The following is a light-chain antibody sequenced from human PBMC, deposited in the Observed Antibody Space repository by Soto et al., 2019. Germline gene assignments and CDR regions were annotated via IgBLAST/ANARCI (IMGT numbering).Light chain of an antibody. CDR3: PRYGSPPT. CDR2: GAS. J-gene: IGKJ1*01. V-gene: IGKV3-20*01. Sequence: EIVLTQSPGTLSLSPGERATLSCRASQSVSSSYLAWYQQKPGQAPRLLIYGASSRATGITDRFSGSGYGTDLTLTISRLEPEDFEVYYCPRYGSPPTFGQGTKVEIK. CDR1: QSVSSSY.